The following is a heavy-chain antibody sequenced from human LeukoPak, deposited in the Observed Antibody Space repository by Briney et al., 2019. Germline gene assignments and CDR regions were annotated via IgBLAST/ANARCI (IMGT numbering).Heavy chain of an antibody. D-gene: IGHD2/OR15-2a*01. V-gene: IGHV3-74*01. Sequence: GGSLRLSCAASGNYWMHWVRQAPGKGLVWVSHINSDGSWTSYADSVKGRFTISKDNAKNTVYLQMNNLRAEDTAVYHCVSFYETYWGRGTLVTVSS. J-gene: IGHJ4*02. CDR3: VSFYETY. CDR2: INSDGSWT. CDR1: GNYW.